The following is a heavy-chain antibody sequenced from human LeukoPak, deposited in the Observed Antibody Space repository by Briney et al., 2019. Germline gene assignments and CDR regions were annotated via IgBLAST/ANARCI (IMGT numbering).Heavy chain of an antibody. CDR1: GFTFSSYA. Sequence: GGSLRLSCAASGFTFSSYAMGWVRQAPGKGLEWVSAISGSGGTTYYADSVKGRFSISRGNSKNTLYLQMNSLRAEDTAVYYCAKEGAYYGSGSFHYWGQGILVTVSS. J-gene: IGHJ4*02. CDR2: ISGSGGTT. D-gene: IGHD3-10*01. V-gene: IGHV3-23*01. CDR3: AKEGAYYGSGSFHY.